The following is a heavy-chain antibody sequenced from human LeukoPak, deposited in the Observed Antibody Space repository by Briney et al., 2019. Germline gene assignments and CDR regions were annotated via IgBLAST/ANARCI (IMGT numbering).Heavy chain of an antibody. J-gene: IGHJ4*02. D-gene: IGHD1-7*01. CDR2: ISGSDGST. CDR3: AKDREGTIADYFDY. V-gene: IGHV3-23*01. Sequence: GGSLRLSCAASGFTFSSYAMSWVGQAPGKGMEWVSSISGSDGSTYYADSGKGPFTISRDNSKNTVYLAMNSLRGEDTAVYYCAKDREGTIADYFDYWGQGTLVTVSS. CDR1: GFTFSSYA.